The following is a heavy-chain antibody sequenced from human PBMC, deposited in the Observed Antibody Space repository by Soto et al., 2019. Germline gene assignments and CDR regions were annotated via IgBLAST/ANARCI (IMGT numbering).Heavy chain of an antibody. CDR3: ATQEVGGSYVYTFDP. CDR2: INHSGST. Sequence: PSETLSLTCAVSGGSISSGGYSWSWILQPPGKGLEWIGYINHSGSTNYNPSLKSRVTISVDTSKNQFSLKLSSVTAADTAVFYCATQEVGGSYVYTFDPWGQGTLVTVSS. J-gene: IGHJ5*02. CDR1: GGSISSGGYS. D-gene: IGHD1-26*01. V-gene: IGHV4-30-2*01.